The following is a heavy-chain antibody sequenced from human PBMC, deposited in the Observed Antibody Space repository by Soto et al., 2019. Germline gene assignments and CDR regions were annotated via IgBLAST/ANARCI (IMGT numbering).Heavy chain of an antibody. CDR1: GFTFSSYA. J-gene: IGHJ4*02. CDR2: MSYDGSNK. V-gene: IGHV3-30-3*01. D-gene: IGHD3-3*01. Sequence: PGGSLRLSCAASGFTFSSYAMHWVRQAPGKGLEWVAAMSYDGSNKYYADSVKGRFTISRDNSKNTLYLQMNSLRAEDTAVYYCASPLYYDFWSGYGNYFDYWGQGTLVTVS. CDR3: ASPLYYDFWSGYGNYFDY.